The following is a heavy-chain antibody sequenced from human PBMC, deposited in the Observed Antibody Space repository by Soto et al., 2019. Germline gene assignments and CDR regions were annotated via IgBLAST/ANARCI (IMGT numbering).Heavy chain of an antibody. CDR2: IKQDGREK. J-gene: IGHJ4*02. CDR3: AREPASVDY. Sequence: EVQLVESGGDLVQPGGSLRLSCAASGFTLSNYWMSWVRQAPGKGLEWVANIKQDGREKYYVDSVKGRFTISRDNGKNSLYLQMNSRRAEDTAVYYCAREPASVDYWGQGTLVTVSS. V-gene: IGHV3-7*01. CDR1: GFTLSNYW.